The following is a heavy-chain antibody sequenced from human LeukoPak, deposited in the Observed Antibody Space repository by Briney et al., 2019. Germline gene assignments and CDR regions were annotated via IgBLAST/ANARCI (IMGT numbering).Heavy chain of an antibody. V-gene: IGHV4-30-4*08. D-gene: IGHD4-11*01. J-gene: IGHJ4*02. Sequence: SQTLSLTCTVSGGSISSGDYHWSWIRQPPGKGLEWIGYIYYSGSTYYNPSLKSRVTISVGTPKNQLSLKLSSVTAADTAVYYCASSLYSNYPFDYWGQGTLVTVSS. CDR1: GGSISSGDYH. CDR3: ASSLYSNYPFDY. CDR2: IYYSGST.